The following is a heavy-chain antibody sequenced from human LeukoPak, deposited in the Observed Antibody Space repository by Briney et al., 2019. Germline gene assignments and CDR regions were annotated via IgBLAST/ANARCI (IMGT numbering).Heavy chain of an antibody. CDR1: GGSISSGGYY. J-gene: IGHJ4*02. D-gene: IGHD3-22*01. CDR3: ARVERPERYYYDSSGYYYDY. CDR2: IYYSGST. V-gene: IGHV4-31*03. Sequence: PSETLSLTCTVSGGSISSGGYYWSWIRQHPGKGLEWIGYIYYSGSTYYNPSLKSRVTISVDTSKNQFSLKLSSVTAADTAVYYCARVERPERYYYDSSGYYYDYWGQGTLVTVSS.